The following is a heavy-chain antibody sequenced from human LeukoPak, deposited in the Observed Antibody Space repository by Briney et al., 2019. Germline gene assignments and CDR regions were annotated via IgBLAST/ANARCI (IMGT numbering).Heavy chain of an antibody. V-gene: IGHV3-30*18. Sequence: PGRSLRLSCAASGFTFSRYGMHWVRQAPGKGLEWVAIISYNGSNKYYADSVKGRFTISRDNSKNTLYLQMNSLRAEDTAVYYCAKDPYYSDSSGYPDYWGQGTLVTVSS. CDR1: GFTFSRYG. D-gene: IGHD3-22*01. CDR2: ISYNGSNK. J-gene: IGHJ4*02. CDR3: AKDPYYSDSSGYPDY.